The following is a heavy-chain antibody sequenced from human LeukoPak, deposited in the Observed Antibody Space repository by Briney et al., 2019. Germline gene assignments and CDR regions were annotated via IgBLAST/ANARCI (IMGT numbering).Heavy chain of an antibody. CDR3: ARQVVRGFDY. CDR1: GGSFSGYY. Sequence: PSETLSLTCAVYGGSFSGYYWSWIRQPPGKGLEWIGEINHSGSTNYNPSLKSRVTISVDTSKNQFSLKLSSVTAADTAVYYCARQVVRGFDYWGQGTLVTVSS. CDR2: INHSGST. D-gene: IGHD3-10*01. J-gene: IGHJ4*02. V-gene: IGHV4-34*01.